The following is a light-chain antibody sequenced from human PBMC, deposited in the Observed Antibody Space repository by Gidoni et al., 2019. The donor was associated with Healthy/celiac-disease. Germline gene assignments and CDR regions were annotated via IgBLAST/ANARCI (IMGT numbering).Light chain of an antibody. CDR3: QSYDSSLSAWV. V-gene: IGLV1-40*01. CDR2: GNS. Sequence: QSVLTQPPSVSGAPGQRVTISCTGSSSNIGAGYEVHWYQPLPGTAPKLLIYGNSNRPSGVPDRFSGSKSGTSASLAITGLQAEDEADYYCQSYDSSLSAWVFGGGTKLTVL. J-gene: IGLJ3*02. CDR1: SSNIGAGYE.